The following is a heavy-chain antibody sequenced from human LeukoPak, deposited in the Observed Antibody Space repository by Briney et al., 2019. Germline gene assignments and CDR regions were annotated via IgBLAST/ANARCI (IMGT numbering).Heavy chain of an antibody. CDR2: IIPIFGTA. V-gene: IGHV1-69*13. CDR3: ARDGHTYYYGSGSYYNPWYFDL. CDR1: GGTFSSYA. J-gene: IGHJ2*01. Sequence: SVRVSCKASGGTFSSYAISWVRQAPGQGLEWMGGIIPIFGTANYAQKFQGRVTITADESTSTAYMELSSLRSEDTAVYYCARDGHTYYYGSGSYYNPWYFDLWGRGTLVTVSS. D-gene: IGHD3-10*01.